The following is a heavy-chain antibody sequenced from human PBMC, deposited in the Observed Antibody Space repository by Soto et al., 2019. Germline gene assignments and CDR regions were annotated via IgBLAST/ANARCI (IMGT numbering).Heavy chain of an antibody. CDR2: MNPNSGNT. J-gene: IGHJ4*02. Sequence: ASVKVSCKASGYTFTSYDIHWVRQATGQGLEWMGWMNPNSGNTGYAQKFQGRVTMTRNTSISTAYMELSSLRSEDTAVYYCARGVVAVADFDYWGQGTLVTVYS. D-gene: IGHD6-19*01. CDR3: ARGVVAVADFDY. V-gene: IGHV1-8*01. CDR1: GYTFTSYD.